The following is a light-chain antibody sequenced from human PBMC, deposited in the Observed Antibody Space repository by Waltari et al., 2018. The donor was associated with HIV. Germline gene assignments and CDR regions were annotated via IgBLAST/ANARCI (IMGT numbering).Light chain of an antibody. CDR1: NGDLGDDMS. V-gene: IGLV2-14*01. CDR2: EGT. CDR3: ASFTSNTWL. J-gene: IGLJ3*02. Sequence: QSALTQPASVSASHGQPITITCAGNNGDLGDDMSVSWYHHVPGHSPQLVIYEGTNRPVGVSDRFSASKSGDTASLTISYLLNEDEGDYYCASFTSNTWLFGGGTKVTVL.